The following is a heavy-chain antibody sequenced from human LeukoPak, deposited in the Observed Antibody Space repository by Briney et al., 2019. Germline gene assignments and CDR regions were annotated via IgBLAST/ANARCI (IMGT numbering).Heavy chain of an antibody. CDR2: ISYDGSNK. Sequence: GGSLRLSCAASGFTFSRYGKHWVRQAPGKGLEWVAVISYDGSNKYYVDSVKGRFTISKDNSKNTLYLQMNSLRAEDTAVYYCAKDRDILTGYLDYWGQGTLVTVSS. CDR3: AKDRDILTGYLDY. J-gene: IGHJ4*02. CDR1: GFTFSRYG. V-gene: IGHV3-30*18. D-gene: IGHD3-9*01.